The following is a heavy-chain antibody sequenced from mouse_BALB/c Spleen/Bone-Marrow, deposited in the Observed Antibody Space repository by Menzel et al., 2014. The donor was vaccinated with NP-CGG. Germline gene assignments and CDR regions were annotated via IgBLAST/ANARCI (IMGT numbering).Heavy chain of an antibody. J-gene: IGHJ2*01. Sequence: AQLQESGAELVKPRASGTPCCKASGYTFTSYWPHWVKHRPGQDLEWIGEINPSNGRTNYNEKFKSKAALAVDKSSSTAYMQLSSLTAEDSAVYYCARWGFDYWGQGTTLTVSS. CDR3: ARWGFDY. CDR2: INPSNGRT. CDR1: GYTFTSYW. V-gene: IGHV1S81*02.